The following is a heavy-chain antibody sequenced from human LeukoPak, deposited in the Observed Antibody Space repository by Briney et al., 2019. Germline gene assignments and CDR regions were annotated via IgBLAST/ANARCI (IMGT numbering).Heavy chain of an antibody. CDR3: ARDSGTTVVTNFDY. CDR2: IYYSGST. Sequence: SETLSLTCTVSGGSISSSSYYWGWIRQPPGKGLEWIGSIYYSGSTYYNPSLKSRVTISVDTSKNQFSLKLSSVTAADTAVYYCARDSGTTVVTNFDYWGQGTLVTVSS. CDR1: GGSISSSSYY. D-gene: IGHD4-23*01. V-gene: IGHV4-39*07. J-gene: IGHJ4*02.